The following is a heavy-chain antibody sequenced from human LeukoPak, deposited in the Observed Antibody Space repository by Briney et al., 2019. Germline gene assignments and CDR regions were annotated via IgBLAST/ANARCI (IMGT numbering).Heavy chain of an antibody. CDR2: NYYSGST. V-gene: IGHV4-59*01. CDR3: ARWTYYYDSSGYSYWDFDH. D-gene: IGHD3-22*01. J-gene: IGHJ4*02. Sequence: SETLSLTCTVSGGSISSYSWSWIRQPPGKGLEWIGYNYYSGSTNYNPSLKSRVTISVDTSKNQFSLRLSSVTAADTAVYYCARWTYYYDSSGYSYWDFDHWGQGTLVTVSS. CDR1: GGSISSYS.